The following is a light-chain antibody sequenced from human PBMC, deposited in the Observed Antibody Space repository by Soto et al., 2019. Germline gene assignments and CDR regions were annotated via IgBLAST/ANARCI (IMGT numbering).Light chain of an antibody. CDR1: QIVSGW. J-gene: IGKJ1*01. Sequence: DIQMTQSPSTLSASVGDRVTVTCRASQIVSGWLAWYQQKPGEAPKLVIYDASALPRGVPSMFSGSGSGTKLTLTIASLQSDAFATYYCQKYETFSGTLGPGTKVDIK. CDR3: QKYETFSGT. V-gene: IGKV1-5*01. CDR2: DAS.